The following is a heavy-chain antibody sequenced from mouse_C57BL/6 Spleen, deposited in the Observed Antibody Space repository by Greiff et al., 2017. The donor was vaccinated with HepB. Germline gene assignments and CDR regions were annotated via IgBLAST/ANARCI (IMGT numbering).Heavy chain of an antibody. J-gene: IGHJ1*03. D-gene: IGHD1-1*01. Sequence: VQLQQSGAELVRPGSSVKLSCKASGYTFTSYWMHWVKQRPIQGLEWIGNIDPSDSETHYNQKFKDKATLTVDKSSSTAYMKLSSLTSEDSAVYYCARYYYGSSYWWYFDVWGTGTTVTVSS. CDR1: GYTFTSYW. CDR3: ARYYYGSSYWWYFDV. CDR2: IDPSDSET. V-gene: IGHV1-52*01.